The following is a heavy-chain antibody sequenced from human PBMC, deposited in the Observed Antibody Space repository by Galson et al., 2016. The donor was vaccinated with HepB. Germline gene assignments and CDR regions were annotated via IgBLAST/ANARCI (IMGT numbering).Heavy chain of an antibody. J-gene: IGHJ4*02. CDR1: GFTFSSYG. CDR3: AKYPGDY. CDR2: ISYDGSNK. V-gene: IGHV3-30*18. Sequence: LRLSCAASGFTFSSYGMHWVRQAPGKGLEWVAVISYDGSNKYYADSMKGRFTISRDNSKNTLYLQMNSLRAGDTAVYYCAKYPGDYWGQGTLVTVSS.